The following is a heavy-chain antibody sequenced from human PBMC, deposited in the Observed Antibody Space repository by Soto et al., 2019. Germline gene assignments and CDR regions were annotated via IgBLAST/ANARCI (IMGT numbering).Heavy chain of an antibody. CDR3: GRAKSTNGFLDY. D-gene: IGHD2-8*01. CDR1: GGSLSSYY. Sequence: SETLSLTCIVSGGSLSSYYWIWIRQPPGKGLEWIGHAYYSASPNYNPSLNSRCTMSVYTSKDQCSLKFRFVTAADTAVYYCGRAKSTNGFLDYWGQGILATVSS. V-gene: IGHV4-59*01. CDR2: AYYSASP. J-gene: IGHJ4*02.